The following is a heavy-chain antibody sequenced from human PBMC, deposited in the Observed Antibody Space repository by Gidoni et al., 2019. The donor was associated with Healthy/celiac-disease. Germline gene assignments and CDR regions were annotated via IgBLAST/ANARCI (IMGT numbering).Heavy chain of an antibody. CDR1: GGSISSSSYY. D-gene: IGHD4-4*01. V-gene: IGHV4-39*07. J-gene: IGHJ4*02. CDR2: IYYSGST. CDR3: ARVDYTLDY. Sequence: QLQLQESGPGLVKPSETLSLTCTVSGGSISSSSYYWGWLRQPPGKGLEWIGSIYYSGSTYYNPCLKSRVTISVDTSKNQFSLKLSSVTAADTAVYYCARVDYTLDYWGQGTLVTVSS.